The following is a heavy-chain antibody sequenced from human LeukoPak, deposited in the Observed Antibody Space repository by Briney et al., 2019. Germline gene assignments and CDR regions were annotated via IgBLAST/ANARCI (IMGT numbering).Heavy chain of an antibody. D-gene: IGHD6-13*01. CDR1: GFTFSSYA. Sequence: GGSLRLSCAASGFTFSSYAMSWVRQAPGKGLEWVSAISGSGGSTYYADSVKGRFTISRDNSKNTLYLRMSSLRAEDTAVYYCAKAPLGIAAAGIFFDYWGQGTLVTVSS. J-gene: IGHJ4*02. CDR2: ISGSGGST. CDR3: AKAPLGIAAAGIFFDY. V-gene: IGHV3-23*01.